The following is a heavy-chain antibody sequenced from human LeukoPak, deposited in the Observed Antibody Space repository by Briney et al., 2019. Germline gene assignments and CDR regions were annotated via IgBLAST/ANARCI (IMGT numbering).Heavy chain of an antibody. Sequence: GASVKVSCKASGGTFSSYAISWVRQAPGQGLEWMGGIIPIFGTANSAQKFQGRVTITTDESTSTAYMELSSLRSEDTAVYYCAREGGSLNPGELDYWGQGTLVTVSS. CDR3: AREGGSLNPGELDY. CDR1: GGTFSSYA. D-gene: IGHD3-10*01. V-gene: IGHV1-69*05. CDR2: IIPIFGTA. J-gene: IGHJ4*02.